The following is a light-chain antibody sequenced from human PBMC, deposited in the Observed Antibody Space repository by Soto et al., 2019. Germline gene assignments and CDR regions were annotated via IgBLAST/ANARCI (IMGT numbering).Light chain of an antibody. CDR2: GAF. V-gene: IGKV3-15*01. CDR3: QQYNTWSSIT. Sequence: EIVMTQSPATLSVSPGERVTLSCRASESISSKLAWYQQKPGQAPSLLMYGAFTRATGIPARFSGSGSGTEFTLTISSLQSDDFAVYYCQQYNTWSSITFGQGTRLEIK. J-gene: IGKJ5*01. CDR1: ESISSK.